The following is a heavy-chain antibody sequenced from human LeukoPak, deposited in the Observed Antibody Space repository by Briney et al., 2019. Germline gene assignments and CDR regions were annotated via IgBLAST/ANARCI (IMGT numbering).Heavy chain of an antibody. CDR3: ARAYYYGSGSYSNYFDY. Sequence: GASVKVSCKASGGTFSSYAISWVRQAPGQGLEWMGGIIPIFGTANYAQKFQGRVTITADKSTSTAYMELSSLSSEDTAVYYCARAYYYGSGSYSNYFDYWGQETLVTVSS. V-gene: IGHV1-69*06. CDR1: GGTFSSYA. D-gene: IGHD3-10*01. CDR2: IIPIFGTA. J-gene: IGHJ4*02.